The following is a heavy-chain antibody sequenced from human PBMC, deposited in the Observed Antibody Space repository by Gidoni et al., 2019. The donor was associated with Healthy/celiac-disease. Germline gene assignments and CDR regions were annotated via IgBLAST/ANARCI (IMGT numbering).Heavy chain of an antibody. J-gene: IGHJ4*02. Sequence: EVQLVESGGGLVQPGGSLRLSCAASGFTFSSYAMRWVRQAPGKGLEWFSAISGSGGSTYYAYSVKGRFTISRYNSKNTLYLQMNSLRAEDTAVYYCAKDRGYGDYAFDYWGQGTLVTVSS. D-gene: IGHD4-17*01. CDR1: GFTFSSYA. V-gene: IGHV3-23*04. CDR2: ISGSGGST. CDR3: AKDRGYGDYAFDY.